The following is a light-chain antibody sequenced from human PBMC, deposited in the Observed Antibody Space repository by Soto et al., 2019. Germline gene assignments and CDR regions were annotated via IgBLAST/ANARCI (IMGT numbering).Light chain of an antibody. V-gene: IGKV3-15*01. CDR1: QSVRSN. CDR2: DAT. CDR3: QQLKAYPFT. J-gene: IGKJ3*01. Sequence: IVMTQFPATLSVFPGERATLSCRASQSVRSNLDWYQQKPGQAPRLLIYDATTRATGIPARFNGSGSGTEFTLSISSLQSEDIATYYCQQLKAYPFTFGPGTKVDI.